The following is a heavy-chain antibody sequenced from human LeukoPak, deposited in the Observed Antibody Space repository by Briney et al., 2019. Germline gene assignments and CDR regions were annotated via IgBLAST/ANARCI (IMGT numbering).Heavy chain of an antibody. CDR1: GINFSRYW. V-gene: IGHV3-7*01. D-gene: IGHD3-3*01. CDR3: ARAITYYDFWSGYREYYYYYMDV. Sequence: GGSLRLSCAASGINFSRYWMSWVRQAPGKGLEWVASIKEDGSAENYVDSVWGRFTMSRDNAKNSVYLQMSSLRVEDTAVYYCARAITYYDFWSGYREYYYYYMDVWGKGTTVTVSS. J-gene: IGHJ6*03. CDR2: IKEDGSAE.